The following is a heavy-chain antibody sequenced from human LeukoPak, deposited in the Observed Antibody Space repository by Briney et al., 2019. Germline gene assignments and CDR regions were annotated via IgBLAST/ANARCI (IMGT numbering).Heavy chain of an antibody. CDR2: IYTSGST. J-gene: IGHJ4*02. CDR3: ARAPTVTTEYFDY. V-gene: IGHV4-61*02. CDR1: GGSISSGSYY. Sequence: SETLSLTCTVSGGSISSGSYYWSWIRQPAGRGLEWFGRIYTSGSTNYNPSLKSRVTISVDTSKNQFSLKLSSVTAADTAVYYCARAPTVTTEYFDYWGQGTLVTVSS. D-gene: IGHD4-17*01.